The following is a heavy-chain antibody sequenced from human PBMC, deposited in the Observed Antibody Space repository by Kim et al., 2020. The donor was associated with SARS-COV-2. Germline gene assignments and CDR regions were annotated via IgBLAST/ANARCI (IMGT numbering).Heavy chain of an antibody. CDR1: GGSISSSSYY. CDR3: ARRMGSSWYLGGYFQH. CDR2: IYYSGST. V-gene: IGHV4-39*01. J-gene: IGHJ1*01. D-gene: IGHD6-13*01. Sequence: SETLSPTCTVSGGSISSSSYYWGWIRQPPGKGLEWIGSIYYSGSTYYNPSLKSRVTISVDTSKNQFSLKLSSVTAADTAVYYCARRMGSSWYLGGYFQHWGQGTLVTVSS.